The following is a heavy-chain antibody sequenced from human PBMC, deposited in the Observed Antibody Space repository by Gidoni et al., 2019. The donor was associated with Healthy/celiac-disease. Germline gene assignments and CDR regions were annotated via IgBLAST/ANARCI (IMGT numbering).Heavy chain of an antibody. J-gene: IGHJ3*02. CDR2: ISYDGSNK. V-gene: IGHV3-30-3*01. CDR3: ASDRPPLRFLEWLLFGDAFDI. D-gene: IGHD3-3*01. CDR1: GLTYSSHA. Sequence: QVQLVESGGGGAEPGRSLRLECAATGLTYSSHAMHWVRQAQGKGLEWVAVISYDGSNKFSAVSVKDRFTISRDNSKITLYLQMNSLRAVDTAVYYCASDRPPLRFLEWLLFGDAFDIWGQGTMVTVSS.